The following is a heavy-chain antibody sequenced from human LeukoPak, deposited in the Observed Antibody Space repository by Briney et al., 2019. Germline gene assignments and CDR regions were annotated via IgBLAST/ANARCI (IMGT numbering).Heavy chain of an antibody. V-gene: IGHV3-74*01. CDR2: INSDGSST. Sequence: GGSLRLSCAASGFTFSSYWMHWVRQAPGEGLVWVPRINSDGSSTSYADSVKGRFTISRDNAKNTLYLQMNSLRAEDTAVYYCARVVSGFDWFDPWGQGTLVTVSS. J-gene: IGHJ5*02. CDR1: GFTFSSYW. CDR3: ARVVSGFDWFDP. D-gene: IGHD5-12*01.